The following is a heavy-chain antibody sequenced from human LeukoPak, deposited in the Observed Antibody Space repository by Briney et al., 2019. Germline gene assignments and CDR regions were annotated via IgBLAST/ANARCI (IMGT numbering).Heavy chain of an antibody. D-gene: IGHD5-12*01. CDR2: IYHSGST. V-gene: IGHV4-30-2*01. Sequence: PSETLSLTCAVSGGSISSGGYSWSWIRQPPGKGLEWIGYIYHSGSTYYNPSLKSRVTISVDRSKNQFSLKLSSVTAADTAVYYCARGKGYDYFGYWGQGTLVTVSS. J-gene: IGHJ4*02. CDR3: ARGKGYDYFGY. CDR1: GGSISSGGYS.